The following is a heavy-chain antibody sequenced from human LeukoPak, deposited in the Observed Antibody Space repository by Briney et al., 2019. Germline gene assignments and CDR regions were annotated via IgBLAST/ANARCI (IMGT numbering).Heavy chain of an antibody. CDR3: ARHRISITIFGVVIDDNWFDP. D-gene: IGHD3-3*01. CDR1: GGSFSGYY. V-gene: IGHV4-34*01. J-gene: IGHJ5*02. CDR2: INHSGST. Sequence: PSETLSLTCAVYGGSFSGYYWSWIRQPPGKGLEWIGEINHSGSTNYNPSLKSRVTISVDTSKNQFSLELSSVTAADTAVYYCARHRISITIFGVVIDDNWFDPWGQGTLVTVSS.